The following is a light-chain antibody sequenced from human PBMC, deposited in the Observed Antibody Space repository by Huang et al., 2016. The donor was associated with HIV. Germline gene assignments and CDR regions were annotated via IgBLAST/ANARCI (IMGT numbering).Light chain of an antibody. Sequence: AIQMTQSPSSLSASVGDRVTITCRARQDIRNDLGWYQQRPGRVPKLLIYAAFNLQSGVPSRFISSGSGTDFTLTISDLRHEDFATYYCLQDYDYPSTFGLGTKLEL. V-gene: IGKV1-6*01. J-gene: IGKJ2*01. CDR1: QDIRND. CDR3: LQDYDYPST. CDR2: AAF.